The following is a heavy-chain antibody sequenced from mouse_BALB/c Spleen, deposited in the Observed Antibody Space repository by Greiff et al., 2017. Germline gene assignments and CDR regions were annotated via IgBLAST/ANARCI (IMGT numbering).Heavy chain of an antibody. CDR3: ARSIYYGSSLDY. CDR2: IYPGDGDT. D-gene: IGHD1-1*01. CDR1: GYAFSSSW. Sequence: QVQLQQSGPELVKPGASVKISCKASGYAFSSSWMNWVKQRPGQGLEWIGRIYPGDGDTNYNGKFKGKATLTADKSSSTAYMQLSSLTSVDSAVYFCARSIYYGSSLDYWGQGTTLTVSS. V-gene: IGHV1-82*01. J-gene: IGHJ2*01.